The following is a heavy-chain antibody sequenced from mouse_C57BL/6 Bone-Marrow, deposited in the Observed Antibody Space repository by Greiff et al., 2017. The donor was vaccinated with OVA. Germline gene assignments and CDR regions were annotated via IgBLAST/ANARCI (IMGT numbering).Heavy chain of an antibody. D-gene: IGHD1-1*01. CDR3: AIYYGSSYGYFDV. CDR1: GYSITSGYY. Sequence: EVQLQESGPGLVKPSQSLSLTCSVTGYSITSGYYWNWIRQFPGNKLEWMGYISYDGSNNYNPSLKNRISITRDTSKNQFFLKLNSVTTEDTATYYCAIYYGSSYGYFDVWGTGTTVTVSS. CDR2: ISYDGSN. J-gene: IGHJ1*03. V-gene: IGHV3-6*01.